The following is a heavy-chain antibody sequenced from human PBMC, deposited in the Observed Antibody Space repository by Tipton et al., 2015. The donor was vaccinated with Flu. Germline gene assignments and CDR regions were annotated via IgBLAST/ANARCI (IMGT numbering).Heavy chain of an antibody. J-gene: IGHJ4*02. V-gene: IGHV3-23*01. CDR1: GFTFSSYA. CDR3: AKRHPVVVASRVDY. CDR2: ISGSGGST. Sequence: SLRLSCAASGFTFSSYAMSWVRQAPGKGLEWVSTISGSGGSTYYADSVKGRFTISRDNSKNTLYLQMNSLSAEDTAVYYCAKRHPVVVASRVDYWGQGTLVTVSS. D-gene: IGHD2-15*01.